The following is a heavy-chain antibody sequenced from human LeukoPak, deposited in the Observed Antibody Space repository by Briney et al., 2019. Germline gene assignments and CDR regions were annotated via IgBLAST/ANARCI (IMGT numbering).Heavy chain of an antibody. CDR2: IIPIFGTA. J-gene: IGHJ4*02. V-gene: IGHV1-69*05. CDR1: GGTFSSYA. Sequence: SVKVSCKASGGTFSSYAISWVRQAPGQGLEWMGGIIPIFGTANYAQKFQGRVTITTDESTSTAYMELGSLRSEDTAVYYCARGMAARGDFDYWGQGTLVTVSS. CDR3: ARGMAARGDFDY. D-gene: IGHD6-6*01.